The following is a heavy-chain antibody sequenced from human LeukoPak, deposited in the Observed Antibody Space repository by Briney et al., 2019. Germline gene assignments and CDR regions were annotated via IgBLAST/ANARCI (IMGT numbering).Heavy chain of an antibody. CDR2: SYYRSKWYN. Sequence: SQTLSLTCAISGDSVSSNSAAWNWIRQSPSRGLEWLGRSYYRSKWYNDYAVSVKSRITINPDTSKNQFSLQLSSVTAADTAVYYCARHLRQGVVPAAISDSRVYYYYMDVWGKGTTVTISS. CDR3: ARHLRQGVVPAAISDSRVYYYYMDV. CDR1: GDSVSSNSAA. J-gene: IGHJ6*03. D-gene: IGHD2-2*01. V-gene: IGHV6-1*01.